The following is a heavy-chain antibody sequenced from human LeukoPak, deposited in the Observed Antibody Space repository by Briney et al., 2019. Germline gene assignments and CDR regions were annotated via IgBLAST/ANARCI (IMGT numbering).Heavy chain of an antibody. J-gene: IGHJ4*02. CDR1: GYSISSGYY. D-gene: IGHD3-10*01. CDR3: ARTMVRGAEIDY. CDR2: FHHSGST. V-gene: IGHV4-38-2*02. Sequence: SESLSLTCTVSGYSISSGYYGGWIRQPPGKGLEWIGSFHHSGSTYYNPSLKSRVTISVDTSKNQFFLKLSSVTAADTAVYYRARTMVRGAEIDYWGQGTQVTVSS.